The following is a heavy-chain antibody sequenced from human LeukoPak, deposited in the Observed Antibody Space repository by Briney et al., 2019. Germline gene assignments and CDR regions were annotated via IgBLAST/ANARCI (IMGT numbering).Heavy chain of an antibody. CDR1: GGSFSGYY. Sequence: SETLSLTCAVYGGSFSGYYWSWIRQPPGKGLEWIGEINHSGSTNYNPSLKSRVTISVDTSKNQFSLKLSSVTAADTAVYYCARVLRTTGTAYYYYYGMDVWGQGTTVTVSS. D-gene: IGHD1-1*01. J-gene: IGHJ6*02. CDR2: INHSGST. V-gene: IGHV4-34*01. CDR3: ARVLRTTGTAYYYYYGMDV.